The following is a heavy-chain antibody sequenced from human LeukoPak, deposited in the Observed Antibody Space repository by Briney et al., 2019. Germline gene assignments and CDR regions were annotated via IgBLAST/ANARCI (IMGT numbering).Heavy chain of an antibody. CDR2: ISSSSSYI. J-gene: IGHJ5*02. CDR3: ARDPEATVTPKWFDP. D-gene: IGHD4-11*01. V-gene: IGHV3-21*01. Sequence: GGSLRLSCAASGFTFSSYSMNWVRQASGKGLEWVSSISSSSSYIYYADSVKGRFTISRDNAKNSLYLQMNSLRAEDTAVYYCARDPEATVTPKWFDPWGQGTLVTVSS. CDR1: GFTFSSYS.